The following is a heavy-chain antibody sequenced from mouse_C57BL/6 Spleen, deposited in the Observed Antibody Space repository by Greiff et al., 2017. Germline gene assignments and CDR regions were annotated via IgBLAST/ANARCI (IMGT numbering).Heavy chain of an antibody. Sequence: EVKLQESGAELVRPGSSVKMSCKTSGYTFTSYGINWVKQRPGQGLEWIGYIYIGNGYTEYNEKFKGKATLTSDTSSSTAYMQLSSLTSEDSAIYFCARVEGYYYGSSYYWYFDVWGTGTTVTVSS. CDR2: IYIGNGYT. CDR3: ARVEGYYYGSSYYWYFDV. J-gene: IGHJ1*03. D-gene: IGHD1-1*01. CDR1: GYTFTSYG. V-gene: IGHV1-58*01.